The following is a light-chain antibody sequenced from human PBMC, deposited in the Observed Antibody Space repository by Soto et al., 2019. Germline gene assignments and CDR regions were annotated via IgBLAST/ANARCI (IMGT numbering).Light chain of an antibody. Sequence: QPVLTQPPSVSGAPGQRVTISCTGSSSNIGAGYDVHWYQQLPGTAPKLLIYDNRNRPSGVPDRFSGSKSGTSASLAITGLQAEDEADYYCQSFDASLSGSVFGGGTKVTVL. CDR3: QSFDASLSGSV. J-gene: IGLJ2*01. CDR2: DNR. CDR1: SSNIGAGYD. V-gene: IGLV1-40*01.